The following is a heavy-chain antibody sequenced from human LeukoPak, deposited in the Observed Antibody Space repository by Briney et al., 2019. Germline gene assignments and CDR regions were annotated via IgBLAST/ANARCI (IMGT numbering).Heavy chain of an antibody. J-gene: IGHJ6*02. V-gene: IGHV1-8*01. Sequence: ASVKVSCKASGYTFTSYDINWVRQATGQGLEWMGWMNPNSGNTGYAQKFQGRVTMTRNTSISTAYMELSSLRAEDTAVYYCARNNRGYSGYDLDYYYYGMDVWGQGTTVTVSS. CDR1: GYTFTSYD. CDR3: ARNNRGYSGYDLDYYYYGMDV. CDR2: MNPNSGNT. D-gene: IGHD5-12*01.